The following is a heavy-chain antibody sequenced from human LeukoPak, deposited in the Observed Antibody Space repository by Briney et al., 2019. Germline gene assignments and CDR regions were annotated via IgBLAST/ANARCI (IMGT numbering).Heavy chain of an antibody. J-gene: IGHJ4*02. CDR1: GFTFSSYA. CDR2: ISYDGSNK. D-gene: IGHD3-22*01. CDR3: ARDGHYYDSSGYYFRGVLDY. V-gene: IGHV3-30-3*01. Sequence: GRSLRLSCAASGFTFSSYAMHWVRQAPGKGLEWVAVISYDGSNKYYADSVKGRFTISRDNSKNTLYLQMNSLRAEDTAVYYCARDGHYYDSSGYYFRGVLDYWGQGILVTVSS.